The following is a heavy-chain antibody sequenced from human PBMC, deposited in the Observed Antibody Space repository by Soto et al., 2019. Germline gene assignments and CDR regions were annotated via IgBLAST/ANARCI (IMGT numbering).Heavy chain of an antibody. CDR2: IYHGGTT. Sequence: ETLSLTCTVSGDSISSGSYWGWIRQPPGEGPEWIASIYHGGTTFYNPSLKSRISISVDTSKNQFSLRLTSVTAADTATYYCARVHVMVVAGSTFDYWGPGXLVTVYS. CDR3: ARVHVMVVAGSTFDY. CDR1: GDSISSGSY. V-gene: IGHV4-38-2*02. D-gene: IGHD6-19*01. J-gene: IGHJ4*03.